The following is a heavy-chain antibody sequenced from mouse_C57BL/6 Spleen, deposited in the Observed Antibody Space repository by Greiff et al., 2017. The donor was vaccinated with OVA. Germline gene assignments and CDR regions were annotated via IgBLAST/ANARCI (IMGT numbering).Heavy chain of an antibody. CDR1: GYTFTSYW. CDR2: IDPSDSET. Sequence: VQLQQPGAELVRPGSSVKLSCKASGYTFTSYWMHWVKQRPIQGLEWIGNIDPSDSETHYNQKFKDKATLTVDKSSSTAYMKLSSLTSEDSAVYYCASEGYSNYAMDYWGQGTSVTVSS. J-gene: IGHJ4*01. CDR3: ASEGYSNYAMDY. D-gene: IGHD2-5*01. V-gene: IGHV1-52*01.